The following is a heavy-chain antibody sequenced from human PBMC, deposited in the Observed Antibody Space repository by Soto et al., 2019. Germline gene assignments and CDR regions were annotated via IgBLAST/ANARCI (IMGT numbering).Heavy chain of an antibody. CDR1: GFTFSDYY. J-gene: IGHJ4*02. Sequence: QVQLVESGGGLVKPGGSLRLSCAASGFTFSDYYMSWIRQAPGKGLEWVSYISSSSSYTNYADSVKGRFTISRDNAKNSLYLQMNSLRAEDTAVYYCARDHHRYSGYDCVDYWGQGTLVTVSS. CDR3: ARDHHRYSGYDCVDY. D-gene: IGHD5-12*01. V-gene: IGHV3-11*05. CDR2: ISSSSSYT.